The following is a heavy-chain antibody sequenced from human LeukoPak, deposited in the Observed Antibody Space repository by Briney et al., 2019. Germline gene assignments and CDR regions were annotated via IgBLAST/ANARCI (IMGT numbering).Heavy chain of an antibody. CDR3: ATPIAAAGGGLGY. J-gene: IGHJ4*02. V-gene: IGHV5-51*01. CDR2: IYPGDSDT. Sequence: GEPLKISCKGSGSRFTSYWIGGVRKMQGKGLEWMGIIYPGDSDTRYSPSFQGQVTISADKSISTAYLQWSSLKASDTAMYYCATPIAAAGGGLGYWGQGTLVTVSS. CDR1: GSRFTSYW. D-gene: IGHD6-13*01.